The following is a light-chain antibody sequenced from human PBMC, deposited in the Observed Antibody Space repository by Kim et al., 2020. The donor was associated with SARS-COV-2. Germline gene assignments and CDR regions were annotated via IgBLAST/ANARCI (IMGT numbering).Light chain of an antibody. CDR3: QQYGSSPPVYT. J-gene: IGKJ2*01. CDR1: QSVRSSY. V-gene: IGKV3-20*01. CDR2: GAS. Sequence: EIVLTQSPGTLSLSPGERATLSCRASQSVRSSYLAWYQQKPGQAPRLLIYGASSRATGIPDRFSGSGSGTDFTLTISRLEPEDFAVYYCQQYGSSPPVYTFGQGTKLEI.